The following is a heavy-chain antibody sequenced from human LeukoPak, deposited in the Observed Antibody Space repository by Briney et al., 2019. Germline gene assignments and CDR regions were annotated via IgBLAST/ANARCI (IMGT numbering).Heavy chain of an antibody. D-gene: IGHD3-10*01. V-gene: IGHV4-59*08. Sequence: SETLSLTCTVSGGSISSYYWSWIRQPPGKGLEWIGYIYYSGSTNYNPSLKSRVTISVDTSKNQFSLKLSSVTAADTAVYYCAGSYYYGSGSTITMTDYWGQGTLVTVSS. CDR1: GGSISSYY. J-gene: IGHJ4*02. CDR3: AGSYYYGSGSTITMTDY. CDR2: IYYSGST.